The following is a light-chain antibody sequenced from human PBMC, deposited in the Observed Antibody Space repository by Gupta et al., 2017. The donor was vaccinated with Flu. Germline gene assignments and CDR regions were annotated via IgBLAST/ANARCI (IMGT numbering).Light chain of an antibody. V-gene: IGLV1-44*01. CDR3: AAWDDSLNGHYV. CDR2: GNS. Sequence: QSVLAQPPSASETPGQRHTSSCSGSSSTIGSNPVNWYQQVPGTAPKLLIYGNSQRPSGVPDRFDGSKSDTSASLATSGLQFEDEADYYCAAWDDSLNGHYVFGTGTKVTVL. J-gene: IGLJ1*01. CDR1: SSTIGSNP.